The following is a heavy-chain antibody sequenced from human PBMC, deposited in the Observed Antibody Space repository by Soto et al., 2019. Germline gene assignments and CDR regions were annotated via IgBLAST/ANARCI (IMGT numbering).Heavy chain of an antibody. Sequence: GASVKVSCKASGGTFSSYAISWVRQAPGQGLEWMGGIIPIFGTANYAQKFQGRVTITADESTSTAYMELSSLRSEDTAVYYCALGEVATILDRGFDYWGQGTLVTVSS. CDR2: IIPIFGTA. D-gene: IGHD5-12*01. CDR3: ALGEVATILDRGFDY. J-gene: IGHJ4*02. CDR1: GGTFSSYA. V-gene: IGHV1-69*13.